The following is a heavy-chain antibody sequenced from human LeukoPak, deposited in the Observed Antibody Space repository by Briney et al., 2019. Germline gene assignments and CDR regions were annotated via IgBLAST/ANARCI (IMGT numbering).Heavy chain of an antibody. J-gene: IGHJ4*02. D-gene: IGHD2-21*02. CDR2: INPNSGGT. V-gene: IGHV1-2*02. Sequence: ASVKVSCKASGYTFTGYYMHWVRQAPGQGLEWMGWINPNSGGTNYAQKFQGRVTMTRDTSISSAYMELSRLRSDDTAVYYCARDKGGGDCYVGYWGQGTLVTVSS. CDR3: ARDKGGGDCYVGY. CDR1: GYTFTGYY.